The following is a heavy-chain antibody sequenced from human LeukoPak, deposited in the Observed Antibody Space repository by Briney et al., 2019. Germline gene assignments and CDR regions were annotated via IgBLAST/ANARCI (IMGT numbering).Heavy chain of an antibody. Sequence: SETLSLTCTVSGGSISTYYWSWIRHPPGKGLEWIGHIYYSGSTNYNPSLKSRVTISVDTSRNQISLKLSSVTAADTAVYYRARTYRVAGTSYYFDYWGQGTLVTVSS. CDR3: ARTYRVAGTSYYFDY. J-gene: IGHJ4*02. V-gene: IGHV4-59*13. CDR1: GGSISTYY. D-gene: IGHD6-19*01. CDR2: IYYSGST.